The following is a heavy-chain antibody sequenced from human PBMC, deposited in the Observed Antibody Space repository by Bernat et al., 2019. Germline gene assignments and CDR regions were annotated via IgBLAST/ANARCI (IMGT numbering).Heavy chain of an antibody. CDR2: ISGGGAST. D-gene: IGHD6-19*01. Sequence: EVQLLESGGGLMQPGGSLRLSCAASGFSFNSYAMSWVRQAPGKGLEWVSVISGGGASTYYADSVKGRFTISRDNSKNTLYLQMNSLRAEDTAVYYCAKAKPYSSPYSFDYWGQGTLVTVSS. V-gene: IGHV3-23*01. J-gene: IGHJ4*02. CDR1: GFSFNSYA. CDR3: AKAKPYSSPYSFDY.